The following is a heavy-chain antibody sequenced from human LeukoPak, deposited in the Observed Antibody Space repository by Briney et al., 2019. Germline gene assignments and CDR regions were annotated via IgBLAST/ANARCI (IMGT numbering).Heavy chain of an antibody. CDR2: ISGSGGST. D-gene: IGHD3-10*01. Sequence: GGSLRLSCAASGITFSNYAMSWVRQAPGKGLEWVSGISGSGGSTYYADSVKGLFTISRDNSKNTLYLQMNSLRAEDTAVYYCAKAVDVSGSYGYFDYWGQGTLVTVSS. CDR1: GITFSNYA. J-gene: IGHJ4*02. V-gene: IGHV3-23*01. CDR3: AKAVDVSGSYGYFDY.